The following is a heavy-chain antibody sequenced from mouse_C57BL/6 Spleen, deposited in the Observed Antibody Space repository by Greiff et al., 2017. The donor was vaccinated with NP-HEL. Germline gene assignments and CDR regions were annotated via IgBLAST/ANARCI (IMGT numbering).Heavy chain of an antibody. CDR1: GYAFSSSW. V-gene: IGHV1-82*01. CDR2: IYPGDGDT. J-gene: IGHJ4*01. CDR3: ARGGSTDYYAMAY. D-gene: IGHD1-1*01. Sequence: VQLQQSGPELVKPGASVKISCKASGYAFSSSWMNWVKQRPGKGLEWIGRIYPGDGDTNYNGKFKGKATLTADKSSSTAYMLLSILTSEDSAVYFCARGGSTDYYAMAYWGQGTSVTVSS.